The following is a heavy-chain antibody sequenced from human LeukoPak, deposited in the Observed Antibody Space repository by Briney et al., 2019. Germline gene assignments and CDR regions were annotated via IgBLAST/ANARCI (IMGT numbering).Heavy chain of an antibody. D-gene: IGHD3-22*01. Sequence: SETLSLTCAVDGGPFSGYYWSWIRPPPGKGLEWIGEINHSGSTNYNPSLKSRVTISVDTSKNQFSLKLSSVTAADTAVYYCARARDSSGYYYSWFDYWGQGTLVTVSS. CDR2: INHSGST. V-gene: IGHV4-34*01. CDR3: ARARDSSGYYYSWFDY. CDR1: GGPFSGYY. J-gene: IGHJ4*02.